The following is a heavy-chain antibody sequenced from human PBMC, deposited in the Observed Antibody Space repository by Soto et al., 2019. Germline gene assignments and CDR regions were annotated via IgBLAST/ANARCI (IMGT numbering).Heavy chain of an antibody. D-gene: IGHD6-19*01. J-gene: IGHJ4*02. Sequence: EVQLVESGGGLVQPGGSLRLSCVASGFTFSTYWMHWVRQAPGKGLVWVSRINGDGTRTTYADSVEGRFTISRDNAKNTLYLHMNSLRAEGTAVYFCVRVPTGGCAFSLDDYWGQGTLVTVSS. V-gene: IGHV3-74*01. CDR1: GFTFSTYW. CDR2: INGDGTRT. CDR3: VRVPTGGCAFSLDDY.